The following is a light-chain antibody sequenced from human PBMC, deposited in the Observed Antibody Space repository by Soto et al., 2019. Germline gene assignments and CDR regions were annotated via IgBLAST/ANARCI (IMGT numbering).Light chain of an antibody. CDR2: GAS. CDR3: QHYNDWPPAFT. J-gene: IGKJ3*01. V-gene: IGKV3-15*01. CDR1: QSLSRN. Sequence: EILMTQSPATLSVSPGERATLSCRASQSLSRNLAWYQQKPGQAPRLLIYGASTRSSDIPARFSGVGSGTDFALTISSLQSKDFALYYCQHYNDWPPAFTFGPGTKVDL.